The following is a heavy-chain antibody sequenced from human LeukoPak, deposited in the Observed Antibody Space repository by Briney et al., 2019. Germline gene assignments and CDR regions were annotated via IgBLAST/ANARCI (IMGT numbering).Heavy chain of an antibody. V-gene: IGHV1-2*02. CDR2: INPNSGGT. CDR3: ASALGRGTRVPTN. D-gene: IGHD3-16*01. CDR1: GYTFTGYY. J-gene: IGHJ4*02. Sequence: ASVKVSGKASGYTFTGYYMHWVRQAPGQGLEGLGWINPNSGGTNYAQKFQGRVTRTRDTSISTAYRELRRLRSDATAVYSCASALGRGTRVPTNWGQGTLVTFSS.